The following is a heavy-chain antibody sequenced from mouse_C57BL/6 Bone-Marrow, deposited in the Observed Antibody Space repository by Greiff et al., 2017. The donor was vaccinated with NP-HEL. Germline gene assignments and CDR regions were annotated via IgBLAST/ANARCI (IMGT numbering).Heavy chain of an antibody. Sequence: DVQLVESGGGLVKPGGSLKLSCAASGFTFSSYAMSWVRQTPEKRLEWVATISDGGSYTYYPDNVKGRFTISRDNAKNNLYLQMSHLKSEDTAMYYCARENGSRYFDYWGQGTTLTVSS. CDR3: ARENGSRYFDY. D-gene: IGHD1-1*01. V-gene: IGHV5-4*01. CDR2: ISDGGSYT. CDR1: GFTFSSYA. J-gene: IGHJ2*01.